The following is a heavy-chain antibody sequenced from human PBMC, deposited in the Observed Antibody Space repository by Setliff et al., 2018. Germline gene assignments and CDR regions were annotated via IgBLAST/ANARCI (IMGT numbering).Heavy chain of an antibody. J-gene: IGHJ4*02. D-gene: IGHD1-26*01. Sequence: ASVTVSCKASGYTFTSYDINWVRQATGQGLEWMGWRNPNSGNTGYAQKFQGRVTMTRNTSISTAYMELSRLRSEDTAVYYCARVPYYYRWDYCGQGTLVTVSS. CDR2: RNPNSGNT. CDR1: GYTFTSYD. CDR3: ARVPYYYRWDY. V-gene: IGHV1-8*01.